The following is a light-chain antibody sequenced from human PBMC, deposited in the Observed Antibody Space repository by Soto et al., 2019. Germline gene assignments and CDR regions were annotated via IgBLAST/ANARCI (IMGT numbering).Light chain of an antibody. V-gene: IGKV4-1*01. CDR3: RQYYNTPLT. CDR1: QSVLYSSNNKNY. CDR2: WAS. J-gene: IGKJ3*01. Sequence: DIVMTQSPDSLAVSLGERATINCKSSQSVLYSSNNKNYLAWYQQKPGQSPKLLIYWASTRESGVPERFSGSGSGTDVTLTISSLQAEDVAIYYCRQYYNTPLTFGPGTKVDIK.